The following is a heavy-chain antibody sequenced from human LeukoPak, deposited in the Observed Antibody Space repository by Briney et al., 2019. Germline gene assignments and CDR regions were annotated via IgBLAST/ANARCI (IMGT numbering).Heavy chain of an antibody. Sequence: ASVKVSCKASGYTFTGYYMHWVRQAPGQGLEWMGWINPNSGGTNCAQKFQGRVTVTRDTSISTAYMELSRLRSDDTAVYYCARGDVLRFLEWPRAAFDIWGQGTMVTVSS. D-gene: IGHD3-3*01. CDR1: GYTFTGYY. V-gene: IGHV1-2*02. CDR3: ARGDVLRFLEWPRAAFDI. J-gene: IGHJ3*02. CDR2: INPNSGGT.